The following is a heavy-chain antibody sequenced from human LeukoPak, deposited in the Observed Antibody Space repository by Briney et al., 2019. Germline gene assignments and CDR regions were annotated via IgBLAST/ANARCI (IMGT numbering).Heavy chain of an antibody. Sequence: PGGSLRLSCAASGFTFSSYEMNWVRQAPGKGLEWVSYISTSGNTRYYADSVKGRFTISRDNAKNSLYLQMNSLRVEDTAVYYCARELSGNTSYYFDYWGQGTLVTVSS. V-gene: IGHV3-48*03. CDR2: ISTSGNTR. CDR1: GFTFSSYE. D-gene: IGHD1-7*01. CDR3: ARELSGNTSYYFDY. J-gene: IGHJ4*01.